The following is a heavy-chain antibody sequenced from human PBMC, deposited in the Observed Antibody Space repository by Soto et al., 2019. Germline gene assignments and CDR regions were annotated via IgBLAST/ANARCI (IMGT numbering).Heavy chain of an antibody. J-gene: IGHJ3*01. CDR3: VTTSRTRGAFDL. CDR1: GFTFSDYY. V-gene: IGHV3-11*06. Sequence: PGWSLRLSCAASGFTFSDYYMSWIRQAPGQGLEWVSYISSSSSYTNYADSVKGRFTISRDNAKNSLYLQMNSLRAEDTAVYYCVTTSRTRGAFDLWGQVTMAIV. CDR2: ISSSSSYT. D-gene: IGHD3-3*01.